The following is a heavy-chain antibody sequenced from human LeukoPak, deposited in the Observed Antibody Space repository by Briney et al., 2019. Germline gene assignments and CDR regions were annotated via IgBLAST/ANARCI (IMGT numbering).Heavy chain of an antibody. J-gene: IGHJ6*03. V-gene: IGHV4-61*02. CDR3: ARQTTGDLYSYYYDMDV. Sequence: SETLSLTCTVSGGSSSSGSYYWSWIRQPAGKGLEWIGRIYTSGSTNYNPSLKSRVTISVDTSTYQFPLKLSSVTAADTAVYYCARQTTGDLYSYYYDMDVWGKGTTVTVSS. CDR2: IYTSGST. CDR1: GGSSSSGSYY. D-gene: IGHD7-27*01.